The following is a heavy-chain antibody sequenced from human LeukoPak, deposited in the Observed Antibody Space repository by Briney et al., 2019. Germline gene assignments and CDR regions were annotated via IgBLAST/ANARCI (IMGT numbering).Heavy chain of an antibody. CDR3: ARGYGSGTYYYYFYAMDV. D-gene: IGHD3-10*01. J-gene: IGHJ6*02. CDR2: IYNSGST. V-gene: IGHV4-30-4*01. CDR1: GGPVNSGDQY. Sequence: SETLSLTCTVSGGPVNSGDQYWSWIRQSPGKGLEWIGYIYNSGSTDYNPSPKSRVTISVDTSKNHFSLKLSSVTAADTAVYYCARGYGSGTYYYYFYAMDVWGQGTTVTVSS.